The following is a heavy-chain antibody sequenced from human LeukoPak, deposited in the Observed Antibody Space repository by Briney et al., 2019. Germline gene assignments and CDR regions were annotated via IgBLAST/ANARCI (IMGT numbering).Heavy chain of an antibody. CDR1: GGTFSSYA. J-gene: IGHJ6*02. V-gene: IGHV1-69*13. Sequence: SVKVSCKASGGTFSSYAISWVRQAPGQGLEWVGGIIPIFGTANYAQKFQGRVTITADESTSTAYMELSSLRSEDTAVYYCARVVNYDFWSGPDNYYYYGMDVWGQGTTVTVSS. D-gene: IGHD3-3*01. CDR2: IIPIFGTA. CDR3: ARVVNYDFWSGPDNYYYYGMDV.